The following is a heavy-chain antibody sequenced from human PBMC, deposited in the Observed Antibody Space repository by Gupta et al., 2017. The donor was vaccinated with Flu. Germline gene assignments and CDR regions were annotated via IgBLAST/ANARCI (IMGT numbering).Heavy chain of an antibody. D-gene: IGHD3-10*01. V-gene: IGHV3-74*01. CDR2: IEGDGRRT. CDR3: ARRDYFDD. J-gene: IGHJ4*02. CDR1: GCTFCSCW. Sequence: SGCTFCSCWMHEVRQVPGRGLVWVARIEGDGRRTYYADNVKGRFTISRDNAKNTVYLQMNSLRVEDTAVYYCARRDYFDDWGQGTLVTVSS.